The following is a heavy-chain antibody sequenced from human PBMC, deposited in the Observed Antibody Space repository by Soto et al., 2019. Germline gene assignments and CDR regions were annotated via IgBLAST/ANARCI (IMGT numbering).Heavy chain of an antibody. CDR1: GDTFSSST. CDR3: VRDSPIGSTFSGFDGIDY. Sequence: SVKVSCKASGDTFSSSTVTWVRQAPGQGLEWMGRIIPLLHTTDYAQNFQGRVSITADKSTITAYMELSSLRSEDTAVYYCVRDSPIGSTFSGFDGIDYWGQGTLVTVSS. J-gene: IGHJ4*02. V-gene: IGHV1-69*08. CDR2: IIPLLHTT. D-gene: IGHD6-25*01.